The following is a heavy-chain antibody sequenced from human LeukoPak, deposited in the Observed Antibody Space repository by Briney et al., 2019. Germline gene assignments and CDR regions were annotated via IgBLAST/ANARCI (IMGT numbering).Heavy chain of an antibody. CDR1: GFTFSSYS. D-gene: IGHD2-2*01. CDR3: ARGQGYESYYYMDV. J-gene: IGHJ6*03. Sequence: GGSLRLSCAASGFTFSSYSMNWVRQAPGKGLEWVSYISSSSSTIYYADSVKGRFTISRDNAKNSLYLQMNNLRPEDTAVFYCARGQGYESYYYMDVWGKGTTVSVSS. V-gene: IGHV3-48*01. CDR2: ISSSSSTI.